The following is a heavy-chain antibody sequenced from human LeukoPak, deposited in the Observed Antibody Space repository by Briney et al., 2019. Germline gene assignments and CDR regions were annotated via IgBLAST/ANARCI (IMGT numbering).Heavy chain of an antibody. CDR3: ARDPWIAARPSPYYYYYGMDV. J-gene: IGHJ6*02. CDR2: IIPIFGTA. Sequence: ASVTVSCKASGGTFSSYAISWVRQAPGQGLEWMGGIIPIFGTANYAQKFQGRVTITADESTSTAYMELSSLRSEDTAVYYCARDPWIAARPSPYYYYYGMDVWGQGTTVTVSS. V-gene: IGHV1-69*13. D-gene: IGHD6-6*01. CDR1: GGTFSSYA.